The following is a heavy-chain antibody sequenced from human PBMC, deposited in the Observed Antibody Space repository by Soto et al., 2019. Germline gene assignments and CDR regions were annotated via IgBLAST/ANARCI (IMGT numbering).Heavy chain of an antibody. J-gene: IGHJ3*02. Sequence: PGGSLRLSCAASGFTFSSYAMSWVRQAPGKGLEWVSAISGSGGSTYYADSVKGRFTISRDNSKNTLYLQMNSLRAEDTAVYYCAKDHWDPYYYDSSGYYNSAQDAFDIWGQGTMVTVSS. V-gene: IGHV3-23*01. CDR1: GFTFSSYA. D-gene: IGHD3-22*01. CDR3: AKDHWDPYYYDSSGYYNSAQDAFDI. CDR2: ISGSGGST.